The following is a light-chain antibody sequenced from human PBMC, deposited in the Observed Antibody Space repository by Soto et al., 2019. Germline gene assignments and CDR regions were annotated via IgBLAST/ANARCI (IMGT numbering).Light chain of an antibody. CDR2: AAS. CDR1: QTISTY. J-gene: IGKJ4*01. Sequence: DIQMTQSPSSLSASVGDRVTITCRASQTISTYLSWFQQKPGKAPKVLIYAASTLQSGVPSRFSGSASGAEVTLTISNLQSEDFSTYYCQQSFSPLLTFGGGTKVEIK. CDR3: QQSFSPLLT. V-gene: IGKV1-39*01.